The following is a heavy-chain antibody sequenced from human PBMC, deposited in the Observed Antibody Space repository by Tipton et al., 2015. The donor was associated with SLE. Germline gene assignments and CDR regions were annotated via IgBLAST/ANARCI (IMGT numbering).Heavy chain of an antibody. J-gene: IGHJ4*02. CDR2: IYYSGST. CDR1: GDSISSHY. V-gene: IGHV4-59*11. Sequence: TLSLTCTVSGDSISSHYWSWIRQPPGKGLERIGYIYYSGSTNYNPTLKSRVTISVDTSKNQFSLRLSSVTAADTAVYYCAENDGHYWGQGTLVPVSS. CDR3: AENDGHY. D-gene: IGHD1-1*01.